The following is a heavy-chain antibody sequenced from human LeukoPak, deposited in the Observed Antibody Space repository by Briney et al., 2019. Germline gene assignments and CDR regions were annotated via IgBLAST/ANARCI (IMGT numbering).Heavy chain of an antibody. D-gene: IGHD6-19*01. CDR1: GRSISSYY. CDR2: IYYSGST. Sequence: SETLSLTCTVSGRSISSYYWSWIRQPPGKGLEWIGYIYYSGSTNYNPSLKSRVTIPVDTSKNQFSLKLSSVIAADTAVYYCAREGQWLPGFDYWGQGTLVTVSS. CDR3: AREGQWLPGFDY. J-gene: IGHJ4*02. V-gene: IGHV4-59*01.